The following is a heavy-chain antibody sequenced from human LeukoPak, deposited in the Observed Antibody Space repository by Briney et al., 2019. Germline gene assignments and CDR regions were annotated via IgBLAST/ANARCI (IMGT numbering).Heavy chain of an antibody. D-gene: IGHD3-9*01. Sequence: PSETLSLTCTVSGGSVSSGSYYWSWIRQPPGKGLEWIGYIYYSGSTNYNPSLKSRVTIPVDTSKNQFSLKLSSVTAADTAVYYCARGTYYDILTGYFFDYWGQGTLVTVSS. CDR3: ARGTYYDILTGYFFDY. CDR1: GGSVSSGSYY. J-gene: IGHJ4*02. CDR2: IYYSGST. V-gene: IGHV4-61*01.